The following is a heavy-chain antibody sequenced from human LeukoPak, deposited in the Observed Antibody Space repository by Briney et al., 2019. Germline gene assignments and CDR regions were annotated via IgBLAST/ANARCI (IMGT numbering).Heavy chain of an antibody. V-gene: IGHV3-23*01. J-gene: IGHJ4*02. Sequence: PGGSLRLSCAASGFTFSNYAMSWVPQAPGKGLEWVSAISSSGGSTYHADSVKGRFTISRDNSKNTLYLQMHSLRAEDTAVYYCAKDTTYSSGCPDYWGQGTLVTVSS. CDR1: GFTFSNYA. CDR3: AKDTTYSSGCPDY. D-gene: IGHD6-19*01. CDR2: ISSSGGST.